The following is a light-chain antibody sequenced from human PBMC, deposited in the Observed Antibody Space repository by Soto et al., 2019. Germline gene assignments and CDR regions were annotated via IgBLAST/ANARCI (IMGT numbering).Light chain of an antibody. Sequence: QSVLTQPPSVSGAPGQRVTISCTGTSIDIGPYDYVSWYQQHPGKAPKLMIYEVTNRPSGVSHRFSGSKSGSTASLAISGLQAEDEADYYCSSYTRNTALVFGPGTKLTVL. CDR2: EVT. J-gene: IGLJ1*01. CDR1: SIDIGPYDY. V-gene: IGLV2-14*01. CDR3: SSYTRNTALV.